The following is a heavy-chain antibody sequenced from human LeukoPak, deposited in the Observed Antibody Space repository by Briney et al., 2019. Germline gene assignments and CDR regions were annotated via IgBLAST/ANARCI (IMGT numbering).Heavy chain of an antibody. Sequence: GGSLRLSCVASGFTFSVHGMTWVRQAPGGGLGWVSSVGGGIDIYYADSVKGRFTASRDDSMKTVYLQMNSLRAEETAVYYCAKDATPHNGIWDNFDHWGQGTPVTVSS. CDR3: AKDATPHNGIWDNFDH. CDR2: VGGGIDI. CDR1: GFTFSVHG. D-gene: IGHD1-26*01. V-gene: IGHV3-23*01. J-gene: IGHJ4*02.